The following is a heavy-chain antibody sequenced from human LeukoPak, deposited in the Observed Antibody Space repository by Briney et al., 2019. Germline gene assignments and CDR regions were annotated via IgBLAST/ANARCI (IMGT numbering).Heavy chain of an antibody. D-gene: IGHD4-23*01. Sequence: SETLSLTCAVYGGSFSGYYWSWIRQPPGKGLEWIGEINYSGSTNYNPSLKSRVTISVDTSKNQFSLKLSSVTAADTAVYYCARATVVTPPYYFDYWGQGTLVTVSS. CDR3: ARATVVTPPYYFDY. CDR2: INYSGST. CDR1: GGSFSGYY. V-gene: IGHV4-34*01. J-gene: IGHJ4*02.